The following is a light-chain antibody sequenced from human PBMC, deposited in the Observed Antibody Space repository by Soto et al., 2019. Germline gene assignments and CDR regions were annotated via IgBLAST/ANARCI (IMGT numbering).Light chain of an antibody. J-gene: IGLJ1*01. CDR3: CSYTRSGSFV. V-gene: IGLV2-23*02. Sequence: QSVLTQPASVSGSPGQPITISCTGTSSDVGIYNLVSWYQHFPGKAPKLMIYEVNKRPSGVSNRFSGSKSGSTASLTISGLQADDEADCYCCSYTRSGSFVFGTGTNVTVL. CDR1: SSDVGIYNL. CDR2: EVN.